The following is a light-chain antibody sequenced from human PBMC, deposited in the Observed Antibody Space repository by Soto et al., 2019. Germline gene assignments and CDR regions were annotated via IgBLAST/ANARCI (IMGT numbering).Light chain of an antibody. J-gene: IGKJ3*01. Sequence: DIQLTQSTAFQSASVGDRVTITCRASQGISNHLAWYQQKPGKPPRLLIYAASTLQGGVPSVFSGSGSGTEFTLTIDSLQPEDFATYYCQHLDSYPFTFGPGTKVDVK. CDR1: QGISNH. V-gene: IGKV1-9*01. CDR2: AAS. CDR3: QHLDSYPFT.